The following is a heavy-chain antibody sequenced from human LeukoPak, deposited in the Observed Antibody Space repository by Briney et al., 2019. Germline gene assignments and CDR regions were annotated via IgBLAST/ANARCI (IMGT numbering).Heavy chain of an antibody. CDR2: ISGGGGST. CDR3: AKDGGSLGEVRN. CDR1: GFTFSNYG. J-gene: IGHJ4*02. D-gene: IGHD3-16*01. Sequence: GGSLRLSCTTSGFTFSNYGMNWVRQAPGKGLEWVSVISGGGGSTYYADSVMGRFTISRDNSKDTLYLQMNSLRAEDTAVYYCAKDGGSLGEVRNWGQGTLVTVSS. V-gene: IGHV3-23*01.